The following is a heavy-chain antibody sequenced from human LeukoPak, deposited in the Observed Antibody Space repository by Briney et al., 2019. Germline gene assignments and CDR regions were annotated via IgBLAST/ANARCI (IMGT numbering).Heavy chain of an antibody. D-gene: IGHD6-13*01. CDR1: GGSVSSYY. CDR3: ARRVVAAAAHYFDY. Sequence: PSETLSLTCTVSGGSVSSYYWSWIRQPPGKGLEWIGYIYTSESTNYNPSLKSRVTISVDTSKNQFSLKLRSVTAADTAVYYCARRVVAAAAHYFDYWGQGTLVTVSS. J-gene: IGHJ4*02. CDR2: IYTSEST. V-gene: IGHV4-4*08.